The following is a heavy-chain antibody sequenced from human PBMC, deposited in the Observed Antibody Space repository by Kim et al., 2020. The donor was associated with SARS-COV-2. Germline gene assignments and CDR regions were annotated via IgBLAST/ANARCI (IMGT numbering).Heavy chain of an antibody. Sequence: GGSLRLSCAASGFSFSGSAMHWVRQASGKGLEWVGRIGSKANSYATAYAASVKGRFNISRDDSKNTAYLQMNSLKTEDTAVYYCTTIIVAMFDYWGQGTLVTVSS. V-gene: IGHV3-73*01. CDR2: IGSKANSYAT. J-gene: IGHJ4*02. D-gene: IGHD3-22*01. CDR3: TTIIVAMFDY. CDR1: GFSFSGSA.